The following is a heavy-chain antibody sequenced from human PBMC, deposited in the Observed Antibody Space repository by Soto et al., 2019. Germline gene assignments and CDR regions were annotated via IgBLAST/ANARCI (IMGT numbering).Heavy chain of an antibody. CDR1: GFTFSSYG. D-gene: IGHD3-10*01. J-gene: IGHJ4*02. V-gene: IGHV3-30*18. Sequence: PGGSLRLSCAASGFTFSSYGMHWVRQAPGKGLEWVAVISYDGSNKYYADSVKGRFTISRDNSKNTLYLQMNSLRAEDTAVYYCAKGLWYFDYWGQGTLVTVSS. CDR3: AKGLWYFDY. CDR2: ISYDGSNK.